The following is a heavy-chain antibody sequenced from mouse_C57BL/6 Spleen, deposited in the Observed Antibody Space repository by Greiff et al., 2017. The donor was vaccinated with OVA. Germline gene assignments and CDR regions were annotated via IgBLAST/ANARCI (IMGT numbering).Heavy chain of an antibody. D-gene: IGHD1-1*01. CDR3: ARGGGDGSRRGDY. V-gene: IGHV1-61*01. CDR2: IYPSDSET. CDR1: GYTFTSYW. Sequence: VQLQQPGAELVRPGSSVKLSCKASGYTFTSYWMDWVKQRPGQGLEWIGNIYPSDSETHYNQKFKDKATLTVDKSSSTAYMQLSSLTSEDSAVYDCARGGGDGSRRGDYWGQGTTLTVSA. J-gene: IGHJ2*01.